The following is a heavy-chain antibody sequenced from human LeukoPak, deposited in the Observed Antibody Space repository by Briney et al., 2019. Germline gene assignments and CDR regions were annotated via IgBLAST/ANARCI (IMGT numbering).Heavy chain of an antibody. CDR1: GGSISISSYY. D-gene: IGHD2-15*01. CDR3: ARLLDCSGGSCYSSHWFDP. Sequence: SETLSLTCTVSGGSISISSYYCGWIRQPPGKGLEWFGSIYYSGSTYYNPYLKSRVTISVDTSKTQFSLKLSSVTAADPAVYYCARLLDCSGGSCYSSHWFDPWGEGTLVTIPS. V-gene: IGHV4-39*01. CDR2: IYYSGST. J-gene: IGHJ5*02.